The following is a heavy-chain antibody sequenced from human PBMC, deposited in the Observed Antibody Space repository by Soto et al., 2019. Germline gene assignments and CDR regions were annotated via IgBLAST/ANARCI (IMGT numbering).Heavy chain of an antibody. Sequence: EVQLLESGGGLEQPGGSLRLSCVASGFTFSSYAVTWVRQAPGKGLDWVSTISGSGGSTYYADSVKGRFTISRDNSKNTLYLQMISLRAEDTAIYYCAKPPRGGGPVGFDYWGQGTLVTVSS. CDR2: ISGSGGST. V-gene: IGHV3-23*01. CDR3: AKPPRGGGPVGFDY. D-gene: IGHD2-15*01. J-gene: IGHJ4*02. CDR1: GFTFSSYA.